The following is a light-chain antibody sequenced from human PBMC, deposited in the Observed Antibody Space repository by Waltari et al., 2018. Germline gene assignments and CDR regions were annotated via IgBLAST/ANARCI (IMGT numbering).Light chain of an antibody. V-gene: IGKV3-11*01. J-gene: IGKJ5*01. Sequence: IVLTQSPGTLSLSPGERATLSCRASQSVGSFLAWYHQNPGQAPRLLIYDASNRATGIPARFSGSGSGTDFTLTISSLEPEDFAVYYCQQRSNWPRITFGQGTRLEI. CDR1: QSVGSF. CDR2: DAS. CDR3: QQRSNWPRIT.